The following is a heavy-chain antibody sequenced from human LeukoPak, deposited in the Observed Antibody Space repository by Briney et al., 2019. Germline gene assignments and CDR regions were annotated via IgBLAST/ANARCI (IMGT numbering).Heavy chain of an antibody. J-gene: IGHJ3*02. V-gene: IGHV4-34*01. D-gene: IGHD3-9*01. CDR1: GGSFSGYY. CDR2: INHSGST. Sequence: SETLSLTCAVYGGSFSGYYWSWIRQPPGKGLVWIGEINHSGSTNYNPSLKSRVTISVDTSKNQFSLKLSSVTAADTAVYYCARGGRRVYYDILTGYGDDAFDIWGQGTMVTVSS. CDR3: ARGGRRVYYDILTGYGDDAFDI.